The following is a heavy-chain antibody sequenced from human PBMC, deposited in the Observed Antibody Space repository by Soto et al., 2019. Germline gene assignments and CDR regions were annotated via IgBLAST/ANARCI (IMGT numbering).Heavy chain of an antibody. Sequence: GGSLILSCAASGFTFSSYVMHWVRQAPGKGLEWVAVISHVGSNKYYADSVKGRFTISRDNSKNTLYLQMNSLRAEDTAVYYCAKDLVLWFGELLTTGGGYFDYWGQGTLVTVSS. J-gene: IGHJ4*02. V-gene: IGHV3-30*18. CDR1: GFTFSSYV. CDR2: ISHVGSNK. D-gene: IGHD3-10*01. CDR3: AKDLVLWFGELLTTGGGYFDY.